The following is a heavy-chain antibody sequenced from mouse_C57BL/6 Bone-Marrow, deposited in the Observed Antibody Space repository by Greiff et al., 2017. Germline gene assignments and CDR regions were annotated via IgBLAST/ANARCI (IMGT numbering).Heavy chain of an antibody. CDR1: GFNIKDDY. J-gene: IGHJ2*01. D-gene: IGHD4-1*01. CDR2: IDPENGDT. CDR3: TTSNWDDY. V-gene: IGHV14-4*01. Sequence: EVQLQQSGAELVRPGASVKLSCTASGFNIKDDYMHWVKQRPEQGLEWLGWIDPENGDTEYASKFQGKATITADTSSNTAYLQLSSLTSEDTAVYYCTTSNWDDYWGQGTTLTVSS.